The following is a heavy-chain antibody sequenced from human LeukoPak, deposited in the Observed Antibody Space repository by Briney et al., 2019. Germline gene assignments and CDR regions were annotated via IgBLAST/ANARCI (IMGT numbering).Heavy chain of an antibody. Sequence: GGSLRLSCAASGFTFSSYVMSWVRQAPGKGLEWVSAISGSGNSTYSAASLKGRFTISRDNSKNTLYLQMSSLRAEDTAAYYCARIRGGYYSDAFDIWGQGTMVTVSS. CDR1: GFTFSSYV. J-gene: IGHJ3*02. D-gene: IGHD3-22*01. V-gene: IGHV3-23*01. CDR3: ARIRGGYYSDAFDI. CDR2: ISGSGNST.